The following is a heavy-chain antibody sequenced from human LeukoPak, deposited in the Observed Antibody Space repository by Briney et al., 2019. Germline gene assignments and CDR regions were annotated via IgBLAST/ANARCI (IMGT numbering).Heavy chain of an antibody. CDR1: GYTFTSYD. Sequence: ASVEVSCKASGYTFTSYDINWVRQATGQGLEWMGWMNPNSGNTGYAQKFQGRVTITRNTSISTAYMELSSLRSEDTAVYYCARGPKIGYCSSTSCYSSSYYYMDVWGKGTTVTVSS. CDR3: ARGPKIGYCSSTSCYSSSYYYMDV. CDR2: MNPNSGNT. J-gene: IGHJ6*03. V-gene: IGHV1-8*03. D-gene: IGHD2-2*02.